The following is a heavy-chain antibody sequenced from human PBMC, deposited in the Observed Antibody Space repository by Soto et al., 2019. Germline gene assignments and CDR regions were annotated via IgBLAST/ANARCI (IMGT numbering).Heavy chain of an antibody. D-gene: IGHD3-10*01. CDR3: ARQGLITMVRGVIIPNWFDP. CDR1: GCSISSSSYY. CDR2: IYYSGST. J-gene: IGHJ5*02. V-gene: IGHV4-39*01. Sequence: SETLSLTCTVSGCSISSSSYYWGWIRQPPGKGLDWIGSIYYSGSTYYNPSLKSRVTISVDTSKNQFSLKLSSVTAADTAVYYCARQGLITMVRGVIIPNWFDPWGQGTLVTVSS.